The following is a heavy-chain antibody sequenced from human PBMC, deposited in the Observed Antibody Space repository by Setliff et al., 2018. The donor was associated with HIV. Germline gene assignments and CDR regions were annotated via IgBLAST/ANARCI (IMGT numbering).Heavy chain of an antibody. CDR2: ISGSGDIT. J-gene: IGHJ6*02. Sequence: PGGSLRLSCAASGFSFGSYAVSWVRQAPGKGLEWVSVISGSGDITYYRESVKGRFTISRDNSKSMLYLQMNSLRVEDTAMYYCARNPQGSYWVTRYGMDVWGRGTTVTVSS. CDR3: ARNPQGSYWVTRYGMDV. V-gene: IGHV3-23*01. CDR1: GFSFGSYA. D-gene: IGHD3-10*01.